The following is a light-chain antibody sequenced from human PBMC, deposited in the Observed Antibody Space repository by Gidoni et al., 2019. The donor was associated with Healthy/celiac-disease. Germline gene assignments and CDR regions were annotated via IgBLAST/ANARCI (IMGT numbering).Light chain of an antibody. V-gene: IGLV3-19*01. Sequence: SSDLTQDPAVSVALGQTVRITCQGDRLRSYYARWYQQKPGQAPVLVIYGKNNRPSGIPDRFSGASSGNTASLTITGAQAEDEADYYCNSRDSSGNHLVFGGGTKLTVL. J-gene: IGLJ2*01. CDR1: RLRSYY. CDR3: NSRDSSGNHLV. CDR2: GKN.